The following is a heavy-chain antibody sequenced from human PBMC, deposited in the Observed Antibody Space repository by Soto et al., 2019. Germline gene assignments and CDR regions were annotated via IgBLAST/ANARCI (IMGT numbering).Heavy chain of an antibody. CDR3: ARGHSPWEPNDLNWFDP. D-gene: IGHD1-26*01. Sequence: QVQLVQSGAEVKKPGASVKVSYKASGYTFTSYGISWVRQAPGQGLEWMGWISAYNGNTNYAQKLQGRVTMTTDTSTSTAYMELRSLRSDDTAVYYCARGHSPWEPNDLNWFDPWGQGTLVTVSS. J-gene: IGHJ5*02. CDR2: ISAYNGNT. CDR1: GYTFTSYG. V-gene: IGHV1-18*01.